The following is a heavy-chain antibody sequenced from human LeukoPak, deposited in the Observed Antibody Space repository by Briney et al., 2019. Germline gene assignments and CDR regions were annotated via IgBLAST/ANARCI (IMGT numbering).Heavy chain of an antibody. CDR2: ISWDGGST. J-gene: IGHJ4*02. Sequence: GPLRLSCAASGFTFDHYSMHWVRQAPGKGLEWVSLISWDGGSTYYADSVKGRFTISRDNSKNSLSLQMNSLRAEDTALYYCAKDGKNYFDYWGQGTLVTVSS. CDR3: AKDGKNYFDY. V-gene: IGHV3-43*01. CDR1: GFTFDHYS.